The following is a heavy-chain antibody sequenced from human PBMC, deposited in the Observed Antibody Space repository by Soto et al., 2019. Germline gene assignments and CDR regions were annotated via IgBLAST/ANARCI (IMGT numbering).Heavy chain of an antibody. Sequence: QVQLVESGGGVVQPGRSLRLSCAASGFTFSSYGMHWVRQAPGKGLEWVAVISYDGSNKYYADSVKGRFTISRDNSKNTLYLQMNSLRDEDTAVYYCARAGLGERSTIFGVVRPPYYYYYMGVWGKGTTVTVSS. J-gene: IGHJ6*03. V-gene: IGHV3-30*03. CDR2: ISYDGSNK. D-gene: IGHD3-3*01. CDR3: ARAGLGERSTIFGVVRPPYYYYYMGV. CDR1: GFTFSSYG.